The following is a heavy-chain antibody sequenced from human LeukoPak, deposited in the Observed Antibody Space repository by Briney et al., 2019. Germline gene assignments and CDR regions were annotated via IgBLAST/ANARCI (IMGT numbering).Heavy chain of an antibody. CDR1: GGTFSSYA. Sequence: SVKVSCKASGGTFSSYAISWVRQAPGQGLEWMGGIIPIFGTANYAQKFQGRVTITADESTSTAYMEPSSLRSEDTAVYYCARAYCGGDCPIDYWGQGTLVAVSS. CDR3: ARAYCGGDCPIDY. D-gene: IGHD2-21*02. J-gene: IGHJ4*02. CDR2: IIPIFGTA. V-gene: IGHV1-69*01.